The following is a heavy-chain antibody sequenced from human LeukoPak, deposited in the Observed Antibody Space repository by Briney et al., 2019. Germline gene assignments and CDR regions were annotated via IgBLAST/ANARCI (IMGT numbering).Heavy chain of an antibody. Sequence: PGGSLRLSCAGPGITFSSYWMHWVRQAPGKGLVWVSRINSDGRSTNYADSVKGRFTISRDNAKNTLYLQMNSLRAEDTAVYYCARSAYPGNSVIEDWGRGTLVTVSS. CDR2: INSDGRST. CDR3: ARSAYPGNSVIED. J-gene: IGHJ4*02. D-gene: IGHD4-23*01. V-gene: IGHV3-74*01. CDR1: GITFSSYW.